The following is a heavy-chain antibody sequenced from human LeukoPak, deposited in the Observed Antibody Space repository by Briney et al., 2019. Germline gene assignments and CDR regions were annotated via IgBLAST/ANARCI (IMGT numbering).Heavy chain of an antibody. Sequence: SETLSPSSTASGGSLTVGAYECSWIRQHPGKGLEWIGYIYYSGSTYYNPSLKSRVTISVDTSKNQFSLKLSSVTAADTAVYYCARDCSATSCAPGSYNGMTGSGEACTVTVSS. V-gene: IGHV4-31*02. CDR1: GGSLTVGAYE. CDR2: IYYSGST. D-gene: IGHD2-2*01. J-gene: IGHJ6*01. CDR3: ARDCSATSCAPGSYNGMTG.